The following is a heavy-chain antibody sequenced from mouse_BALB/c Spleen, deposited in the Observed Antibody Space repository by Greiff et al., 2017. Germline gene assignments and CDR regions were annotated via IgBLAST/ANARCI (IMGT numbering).Heavy chain of an antibody. CDR1: GYTFTSYW. CDR2: IFPGTGTT. V-gene: IGHV1S132*01. CDR3: ARGGNYGNSPFAY. J-gene: IGHJ3*01. D-gene: IGHD2-1*01. Sequence: QVQLKESGAELVKPGASVKLSCKTSGYTFTSYWIQWVKQRPGQGLGWIGEIFPGTGTTYYNEKFKGKATLTIDTSSSTAYMQLSSLTSEDSAVYFCARGGNYGNSPFAYWGQGTLVTVSA.